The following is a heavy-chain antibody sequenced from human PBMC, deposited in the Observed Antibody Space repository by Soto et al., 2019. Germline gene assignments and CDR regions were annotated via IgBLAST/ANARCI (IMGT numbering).Heavy chain of an antibody. CDR3: ARHRHPRGTVGATSPLDP. Sequence: GSLRLSCAISGFSVSSNYLSWVRQAPGKGLEWVSVHYSGGSTYYADSVQGRFTISRDKSNNTLYLQMRRVRAEDTAVYFCARHRHPRGTVGATSPLDPWGQGTQVTVSS. V-gene: IGHV3-53*01. D-gene: IGHD1-26*01. J-gene: IGHJ5*02. CDR1: GFSVSSNY. CDR2: HYSGGST.